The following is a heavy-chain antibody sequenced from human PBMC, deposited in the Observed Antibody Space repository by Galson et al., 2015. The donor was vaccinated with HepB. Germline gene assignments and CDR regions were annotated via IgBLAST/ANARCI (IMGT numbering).Heavy chain of an antibody. CDR1: GYTFTSFG. D-gene: IGHD3-22*01. J-gene: IGHJ3*02. Sequence: VKVSCKASGYTFTSFGITWVRQAPGKGLEWMGWISAYNGDTKYVQKLQGRVTMTTDTSTSTAYMELSSLRSEDTAVYYCAEESGYDSSAPNPDAFNIWGQGTMVTVSS. CDR3: AEESGYDSSAPNPDAFNI. CDR2: ISAYNGDT. V-gene: IGHV1-18*01.